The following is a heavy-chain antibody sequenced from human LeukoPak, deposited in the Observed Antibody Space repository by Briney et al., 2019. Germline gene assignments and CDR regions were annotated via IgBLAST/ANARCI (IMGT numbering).Heavy chain of an antibody. CDR2: MNPNSGNT. J-gene: IGHJ3*02. V-gene: IGHV1-8*03. CDR3: ARDPVAYCSSTSCYKGDAFDI. CDR1: GYTFTSYD. D-gene: IGHD2-2*02. Sequence: ASVKVSCKASGYTFTSYDINWVRQATGQGLEWMGWMNPNSGNTGYAQKFQGRVTITRNTSRGTAYMELNSLRSEDTAVYYCARDPVAYCSSTSCYKGDAFDIWGQGTMVTVSS.